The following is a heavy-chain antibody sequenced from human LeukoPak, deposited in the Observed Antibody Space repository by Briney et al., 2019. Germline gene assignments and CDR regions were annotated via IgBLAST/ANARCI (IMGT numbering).Heavy chain of an antibody. J-gene: IGHJ4*02. D-gene: IGHD3-22*01. CDR2: ISHDGSNK. CDR1: GFTFSSYG. Sequence: GGSLRLSCAASGFTFSSYGMHWVRQAPGKGLQWVALISHDGSNKYYADSVRGRFTISRDNSKNTLYLQMNSLRAEDTAVYYCAKLLGGGYSPDYWGQGTLVTVSS. CDR3: AKLLGGGYSPDY. V-gene: IGHV3-30*18.